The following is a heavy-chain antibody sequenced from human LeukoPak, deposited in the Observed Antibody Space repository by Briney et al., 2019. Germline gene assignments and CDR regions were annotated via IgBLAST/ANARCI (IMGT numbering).Heavy chain of an antibody. V-gene: IGHV3-30*02. D-gene: IGHD3/OR15-3a*01. J-gene: IGHJ4*02. Sequence: GGSLRLSCAASGFTFSSYGMHWVRQAPGKGLEWVAFIRYDGSNKYYADSVKGRFRVSRDNSRNMVFLQMNSLKAEDTAVYYCARDRYFCTGDRYSGLFDHWGQGTRVTVSS. CDR1: GFTFSSYG. CDR2: IRYDGSNK. CDR3: ARDRYFCTGDRYSGLFDH.